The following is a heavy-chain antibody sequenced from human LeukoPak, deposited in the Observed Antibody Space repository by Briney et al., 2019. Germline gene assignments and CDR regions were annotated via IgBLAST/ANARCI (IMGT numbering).Heavy chain of an antibody. J-gene: IGHJ6*02. CDR3: ARYFGDPQGMDV. D-gene: IGHD3-10*01. V-gene: IGHV3-7*01. CDR2: IKQDGGET. CDR1: GFTFSNYW. Sequence: PGGSLRLSCAAFGFTFSNYWMTWVRQAPGKGLEWVASIKQDGGETYYVDSVKGRFTISRDNAKNSLCLQMNSLRDEDTAVYYCARYFGDPQGMDVWGQGTTVTVTS.